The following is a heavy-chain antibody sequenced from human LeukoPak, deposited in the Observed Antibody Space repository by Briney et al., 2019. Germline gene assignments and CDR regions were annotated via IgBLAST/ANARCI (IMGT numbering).Heavy chain of an antibody. CDR1: GGSISSYY. J-gene: IGHJ4*02. V-gene: IGHV4-59*08. Sequence: TSETLSLTCAVSGGSISSYYWSWIRQPAGKGLEWIGYIYYSGSTNYNPSLKSRVTISVDTSKNQFSLKLSSVTAADRAIYYCARHHLGDYFDYWGQGTLVTVSS. CDR2: IYYSGST. CDR3: ARHHLGDYFDY.